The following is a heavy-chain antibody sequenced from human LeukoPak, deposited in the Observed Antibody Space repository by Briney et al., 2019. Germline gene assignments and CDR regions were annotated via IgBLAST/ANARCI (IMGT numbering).Heavy chain of an antibody. CDR3: ARVRGYSYGSFDY. D-gene: IGHD5-18*01. CDR1: GGSFSGYY. J-gene: IGHJ4*02. CDR2: INHSGST. V-gene: IGHV4-34*01. Sequence: SETLSLTCAVYGGSFSGYYWSWIRQPPGKGLEWIGEINHSGSTNYNPSLKSRVTISVDTSKNQLSLKLSSVTAADTAVYYCARVRGYSYGSFDYWGQGTLVTVSS.